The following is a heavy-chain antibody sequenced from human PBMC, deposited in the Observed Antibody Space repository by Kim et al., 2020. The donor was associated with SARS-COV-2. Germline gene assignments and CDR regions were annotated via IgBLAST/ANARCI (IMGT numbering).Heavy chain of an antibody. J-gene: IGHJ6*02. V-gene: IGHV3-33*06. CDR2: IWYDGSNK. CDR3: AKEDSVYCSSTSCYVWAYYYYYYGMDV. CDR1: GFTFSSYG. D-gene: IGHD2-2*01. Sequence: GGSLRLSCAASGFTFSSYGMHWVRQAPGKGLEWVAVIWYDGSNKYYADSVKGRFTISRDNSKNTLYLQMNSLRAEDTAVYYCAKEDSVYCSSTSCYVWAYYYYYYGMDVWGQGTTVTVSS.